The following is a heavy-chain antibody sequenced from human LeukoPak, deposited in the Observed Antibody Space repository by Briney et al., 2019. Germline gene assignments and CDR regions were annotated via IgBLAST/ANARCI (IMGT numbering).Heavy chain of an antibody. D-gene: IGHD3-10*01. CDR1: GFTFSSYA. CDR3: ARDPPRVRGVMRGRYYYYGMDV. Sequence: GRSLRLSCAASGFTFSSYAMHWVRQAPGKGLEWVAVISYDGSNKYYADSVKGRFTISRDNSKNTLYLQMNSLRAEDTAVYYCARDPPRVRGVMRGRYYYYGMDVSGKGTTVTVSS. J-gene: IGHJ6*04. V-gene: IGHV3-30*04. CDR2: ISYDGSNK.